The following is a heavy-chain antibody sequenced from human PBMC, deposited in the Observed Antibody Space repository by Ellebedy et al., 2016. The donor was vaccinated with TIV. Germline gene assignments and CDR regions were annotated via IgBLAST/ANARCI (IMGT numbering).Heavy chain of an antibody. Sequence: GESLKISXVASGFHLNSFPMSWVRQAPGKGLEWVASISDTGRFIYYADSMRGRFTISRDNAKKSLYLQMSSLRVEDTAVYYCVRDPRGYSSGWSPFDSWGQGTLVTAS. CDR1: GFHLNSFP. CDR3: VRDPRGYSSGWSPFDS. V-gene: IGHV3-21*01. D-gene: IGHD6-19*01. CDR2: ISDTGRFI. J-gene: IGHJ5*01.